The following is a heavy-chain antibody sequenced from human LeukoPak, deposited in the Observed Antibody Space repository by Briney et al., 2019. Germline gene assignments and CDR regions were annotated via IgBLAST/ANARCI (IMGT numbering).Heavy chain of an antibody. CDR2: ISYDGSKK. J-gene: IGHJ6*02. V-gene: IGHV3-30*18. CDR3: AKGGLGHYYVYGLDV. Sequence: GGSLRLSCAASGFTFSSYGMHWVRQAPGKGLEWVAVISYDGSKKYYADSVKGRFTISRDNSKNTLYLQMNSLRDEDTAVSYCAKGGLGHYYVYGLDVWGLGTTVTVSS. CDR1: GFTFSSYG. D-gene: IGHD7-27*01.